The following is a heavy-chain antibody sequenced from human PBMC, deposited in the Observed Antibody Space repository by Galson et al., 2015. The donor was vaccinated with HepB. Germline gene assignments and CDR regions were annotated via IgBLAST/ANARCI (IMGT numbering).Heavy chain of an antibody. CDR3: ARHAAHYGAGSYLVSPFDY. J-gene: IGHJ4*02. D-gene: IGHD3-10*01. CDR2: IDPSDSHT. V-gene: IGHV5-10-1*01. CDR1: GYSFVSYW. Sequence: QSGAEVKKPGESLRISCKGSGYSFVSYWITWVRQMPGKGLEWMGRIDPSDSHTNYSPSFQGHVTMSVDRSISAAYLQWSSLKSSDSAMYYCARHAAHYGAGSYLVSPFDYWGQGTPVTVST.